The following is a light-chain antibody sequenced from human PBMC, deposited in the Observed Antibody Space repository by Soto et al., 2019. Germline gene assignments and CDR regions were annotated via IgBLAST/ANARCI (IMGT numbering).Light chain of an antibody. CDR3: QQYYSYSYT. CDR2: DAS. Sequence: DIQMTQSPSILSASVGDRVTITCRASQIIGSSLAWYQQTPGRAPKLLIYDASTLHTGVPSRFSGSESGTEFTLTISSLQPDDSATYYCQQYYSYSYTFGQGTKVDLK. J-gene: IGKJ2*01. CDR1: QIIGSS. V-gene: IGKV1-5*01.